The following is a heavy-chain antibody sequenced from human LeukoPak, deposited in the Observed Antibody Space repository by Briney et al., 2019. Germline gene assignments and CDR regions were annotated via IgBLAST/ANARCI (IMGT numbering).Heavy chain of an antibody. J-gene: IGHJ4*02. D-gene: IGHD5-24*01. Sequence: SETLSLTCTVSGGSISIYYWSWIRLPPGKGLEWIGYVYNSGSTDYNPSLKSRVTISADTSKNQFSLKLSSVIAADTAVYYCVRDRELNYWGQGILVTVSS. CDR1: GGSISIYY. CDR3: VRDRELNY. CDR2: VYNSGST. V-gene: IGHV4-59*01.